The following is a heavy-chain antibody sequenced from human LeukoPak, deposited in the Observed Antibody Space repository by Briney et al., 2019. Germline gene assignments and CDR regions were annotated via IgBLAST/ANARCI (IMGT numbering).Heavy chain of an antibody. V-gene: IGHV3-11*04. CDR1: GFTFSDYY. CDR3: ARDATREGYCSSTSCLSWFDP. J-gene: IGHJ5*02. Sequence: GGSLRLSCAASGFTFSDYYMSWIRQAPGKGLEWVSYISSSGSTIYYADSVKGRFTISRDNAKNSLYLQMNSLRAEDTAVYYCARDATREGYCSSTSCLSWFDPWGQGTLVTVSS. D-gene: IGHD2-2*01. CDR2: ISSSGSTI.